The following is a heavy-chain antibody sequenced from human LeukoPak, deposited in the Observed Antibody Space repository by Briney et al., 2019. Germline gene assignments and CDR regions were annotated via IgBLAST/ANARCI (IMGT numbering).Heavy chain of an antibody. J-gene: IGHJ5*02. Sequence: SQTLSLTCAISGDSVSSNSAAWNWIRQSPSRGLEWLGRTYYRSKWYNDYAVSVKSRITINPDTSKNQFSLKLSSVTATDTAVYYCARHVVRGELFDPWGQGTLVTVSS. V-gene: IGHV6-1*01. D-gene: IGHD3-10*01. CDR1: GDSVSSNSAA. CDR2: TYYRSKWYN. CDR3: ARHVVRGELFDP.